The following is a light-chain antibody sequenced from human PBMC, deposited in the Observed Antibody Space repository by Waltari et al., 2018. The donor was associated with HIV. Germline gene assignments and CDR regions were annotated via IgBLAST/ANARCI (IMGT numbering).Light chain of an antibody. Sequence: QSALTQPASVSGSPGKSITITCTGTSSEFGAYHSVSWYQQHPGKAPKLTIYDVSNRPSGVSNRFSGSKSGNTASLTISGLQAEDEADYYCTSYIHPTTRVFGGGTKLTVL. CDR1: SSEFGAYHS. CDR2: DVS. CDR3: TSYIHPTTRV. V-gene: IGLV2-14*01. J-gene: IGLJ2*01.